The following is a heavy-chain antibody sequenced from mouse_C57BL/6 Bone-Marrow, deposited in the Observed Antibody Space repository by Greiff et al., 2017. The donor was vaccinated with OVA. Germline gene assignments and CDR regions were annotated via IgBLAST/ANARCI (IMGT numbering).Heavy chain of an antibody. CDR1: GFTFSSYA. CDR2: ISSGGDYI. J-gene: IGHJ2*01. CDR3: TREGYGVDD. V-gene: IGHV5-9-1*02. D-gene: IGHD1-1*01. Sequence: EVKLVESGEGLVKPGGSLKLSCAASGFTFSSYAMSWVRQTPEQRLEWVAYISSGGDYIYYADTVKGRFTISRDNARNTLYLQMSSLKSEDTAMYYCTREGYGVDDWGQGTTLTVSS.